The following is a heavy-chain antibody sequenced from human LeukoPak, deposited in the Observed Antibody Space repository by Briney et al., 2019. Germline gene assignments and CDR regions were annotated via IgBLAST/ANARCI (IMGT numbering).Heavy chain of an antibody. Sequence: SETLSLTCTVSGGSISSSSYYWGWIRQPPGKGLEWIGSIYYSGSTYYNPSLKSRVTISVDTSKNQFSLKLSSVTAADTAVYYCARHSYDSSGYDASDIWGQGTMVTVSS. CDR1: GGSISSSSYY. J-gene: IGHJ3*02. V-gene: IGHV4-39*01. CDR3: ARHSYDSSGYDASDI. D-gene: IGHD3-22*01. CDR2: IYYSGST.